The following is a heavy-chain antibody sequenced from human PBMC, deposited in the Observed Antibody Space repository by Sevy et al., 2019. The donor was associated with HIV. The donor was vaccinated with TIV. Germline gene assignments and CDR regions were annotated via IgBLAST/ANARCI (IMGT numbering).Heavy chain of an antibody. J-gene: IGHJ6*03. V-gene: IGHV3-53*01. CDR1: GFTVSSNY. CDR3: ARLDYYYYMDV. Sequence: GGSLRLSCAASGFTVSSNYMSWVRQAPGKGLEWVSVIYSGGSTYYADSVKGRFTISRDNSKNTLYLQMNSLRAEDTAVYYCARLDYYYYMDVWGKGTMVTVSS. CDR2: IYSGGST.